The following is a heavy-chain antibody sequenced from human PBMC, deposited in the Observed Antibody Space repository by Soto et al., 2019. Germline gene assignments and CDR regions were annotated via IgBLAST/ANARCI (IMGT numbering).Heavy chain of an antibody. CDR1: GGSISSSSYY. J-gene: IGHJ5*02. CDR3: ARRRSTTGWFDP. Sequence: SETLSLTCTVSGGSISSSSYYWGWIRQPPGKGLEWIGNIYYSGSTYYDPSLKSRVTMSVDTSQNQFSLKLSSVTAADTAVYYCARRRSTTGWFDPWGRGTLVTVSS. CDR2: IYYSGST. D-gene: IGHD6-25*01. V-gene: IGHV4-39*01.